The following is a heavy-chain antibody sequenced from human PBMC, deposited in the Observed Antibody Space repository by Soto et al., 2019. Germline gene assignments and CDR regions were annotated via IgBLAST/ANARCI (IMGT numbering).Heavy chain of an antibody. J-gene: IGHJ6*04. D-gene: IGHD1-20*01. V-gene: IGHV3-53*01. CDR2: IYSRGYT. CDR3: ARDRRVDNGYYYYYYGMEG. CDR1: GFTVSNNY. Sequence: GWSLRLSCAASGFTVSNNYMTWVRQAPGKGLEWVSIIYSRGYTYYADSVKDRFTISRDNFKDTLYLQMNSLRAEDTAVYYCARDRRVDNGYYYYYYGMEGWGKGTKVTVSS.